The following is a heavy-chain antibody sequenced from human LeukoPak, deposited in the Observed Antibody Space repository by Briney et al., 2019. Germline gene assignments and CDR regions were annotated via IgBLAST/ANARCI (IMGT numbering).Heavy chain of an antibody. D-gene: IGHD5-12*01. CDR1: GGSISSGDYY. CDR2: IYYSGST. CDR3: ARTSGYDYSYFDY. Sequence: SETLSLTCTVSGGSISSGDYYWSWIRQPPGKGLEWIGYIYYSGSTYYNLSLKSRVTISVDTSKNQFSLKLSSVTAADTAVYYCARTSGYDYSYFDYWGQGTLVTVSS. V-gene: IGHV4-30-4*01. J-gene: IGHJ4*02.